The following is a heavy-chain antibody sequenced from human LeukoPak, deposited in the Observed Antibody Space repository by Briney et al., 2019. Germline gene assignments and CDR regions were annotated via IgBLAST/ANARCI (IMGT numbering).Heavy chain of an antibody. J-gene: IGHJ4*02. V-gene: IGHV3-30*02. CDR3: AKDLRATLRMGYFDY. CDR2: IWYDGSNK. D-gene: IGHD3-10*01. Sequence: GGSLRLSCAASGFTFSSYGMHWVRQAPGKGLEWVAVIWYDGSNKYYADSVKGRFTISRDNSKNTLYLQMNSLRAEDTAVYYCAKDLRATLRMGYFDYWGQGTLVTVSS. CDR1: GFTFSSYG.